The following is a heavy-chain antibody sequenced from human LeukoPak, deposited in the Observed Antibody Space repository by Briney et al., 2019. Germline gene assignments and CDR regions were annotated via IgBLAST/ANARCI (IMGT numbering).Heavy chain of an antibody. CDR2: IYYSGST. CDR3: AGLRGLGPSDAFDI. Sequence: SETLSLTCTVSGGSISSSSYYWGWIRQPPGKGLEWIGSIYYSGSTYYNPSLKSRVTISVDTSKNQFSLKLSSVTAADTAVYYCAGLRGLGPSDAFDIWGQGTMVTASS. J-gene: IGHJ3*02. D-gene: IGHD2-15*01. V-gene: IGHV4-39*01. CDR1: GGSISSSSYY.